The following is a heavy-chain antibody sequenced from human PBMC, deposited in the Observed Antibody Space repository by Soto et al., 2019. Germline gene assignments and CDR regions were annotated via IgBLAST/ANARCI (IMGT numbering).Heavy chain of an antibody. CDR2: ISASNGNR. CDR3: VRDHQRNDY. Sequence: QVQLVQSGAEVKKPGASVKVSCKASGYDFSSYGISWVRQAPGQGLEWRGWISASNGNRDYAQQFQGRVTMTSDTSRTTAYMELRSLRSDDTSVYYCVRDHQRNDYWGQGTLVNVSS. V-gene: IGHV1-18*04. J-gene: IGHJ4*02. D-gene: IGHD2-2*01. CDR1: GYDFSSYG.